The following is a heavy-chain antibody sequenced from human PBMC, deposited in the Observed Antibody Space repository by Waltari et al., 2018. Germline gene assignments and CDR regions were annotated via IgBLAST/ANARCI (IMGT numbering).Heavy chain of an antibody. J-gene: IGHJ4*02. CDR2: IYTGGST. CDR3: ARGGTIGATHLDF. CDR1: GFPVSSHY. V-gene: IGHV3-53*01. Sequence: EVQLVESGGALIQPGGSLRLSCAASGFPVSSHYMNWVRQAPGKGLDWVSVIYTGGSTYYADSVKGRFAISRDTSKNTLSLQMDSLRAEDTAVYYCARGGTIGATHLDFWGQGTLVTVSS. D-gene: IGHD1-26*01.